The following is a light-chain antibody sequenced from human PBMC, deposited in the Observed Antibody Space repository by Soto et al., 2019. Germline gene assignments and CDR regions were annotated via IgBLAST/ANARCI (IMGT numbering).Light chain of an antibody. Sequence: EIVMTQSPATLSVSPGERATLSCRASQSLSSSNLAWHQQKPGQAPRLLIYGASRRATGIPDRFSGSGSGTDFTLTITRLEPEDFAVYYCQQYGSSPTFGQGTKVDNK. CDR3: QQYGSSPT. CDR2: GAS. J-gene: IGKJ1*01. V-gene: IGKV3-20*01. CDR1: QSLSSSN.